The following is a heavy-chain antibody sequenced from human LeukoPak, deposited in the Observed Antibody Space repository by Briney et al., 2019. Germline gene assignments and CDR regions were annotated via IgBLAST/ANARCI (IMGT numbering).Heavy chain of an antibody. D-gene: IGHD3-16*01. CDR1: GGSVSSGTYY. J-gene: IGHJ2*01. Sequence: PSETLSLTCTVSGGSVSSGTYYWSWIRQPPGKGLEWIGEINHSGSTNYNPSLKSRVTISVDTSKNQFSLKLSSVTAADTAVYYCARMRRWGRLPQNGGIRLRFPHWYFDLWGRGTLVTVSS. V-gene: IGHV4-39*07. CDR3: ARMRRWGRLPQNGGIRLRFPHWYFDL. CDR2: INHSGST.